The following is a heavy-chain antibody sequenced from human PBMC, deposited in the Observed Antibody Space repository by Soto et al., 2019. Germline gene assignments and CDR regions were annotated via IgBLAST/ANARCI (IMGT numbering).Heavy chain of an antibody. CDR2: ISSSSSYI. V-gene: IGHV3-21*01. Sequence: PGGSLRLSCAASGFTFSSYSMNWVRQAPGKGLEWVSPISSSSSYIYYADSVKGRFTISRDNAKNSLYLQMNSLRAEDTAVYYCARETRAAAGTYNYYYGMDVWGQGTTVTVSS. D-gene: IGHD6-13*01. CDR1: GFTFSSYS. CDR3: ARETRAAAGTYNYYYGMDV. J-gene: IGHJ6*02.